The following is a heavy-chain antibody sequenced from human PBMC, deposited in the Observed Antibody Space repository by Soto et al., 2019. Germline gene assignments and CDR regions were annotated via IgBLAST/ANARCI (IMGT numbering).Heavy chain of an antibody. V-gene: IGHV3-53*01. J-gene: IGHJ4*02. CDR2: IYSSDTT. Sequence: GGSLRLSCAASGLTVSSSYMSWVRQAPGKGLEWVSLIYSSDTTSYADSVKGRFTISRDDSKNTLYLQMNSLRAEDTAMYYCARSPIAAKIGFDYWGQGTLVTVSS. D-gene: IGHD6-13*01. CDR3: ARSPIAAKIGFDY. CDR1: GLTVSSSY.